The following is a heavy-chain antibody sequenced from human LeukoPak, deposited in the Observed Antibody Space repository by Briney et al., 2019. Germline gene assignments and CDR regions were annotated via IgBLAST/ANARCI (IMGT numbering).Heavy chain of an antibody. D-gene: IGHD6-19*01. CDR1: GGTFSSYA. J-gene: IGHJ4*02. Sequence: SVKVSCKASGGTFSSYAISWVRQAPGQGLEWMGRIIPILGIANYAQKFQGRVTITADKSTSTAYMELSSLRSEDTAVYYCAREPIPIAVATTVYFGYWGQGALVTVSS. CDR2: IIPILGIA. V-gene: IGHV1-69*04. CDR3: AREPIPIAVATTVYFGY.